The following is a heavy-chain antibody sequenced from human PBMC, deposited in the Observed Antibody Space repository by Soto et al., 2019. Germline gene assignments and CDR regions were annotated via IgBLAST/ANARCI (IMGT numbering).Heavy chain of an antibody. V-gene: IGHV3-13*01. Sequence: PGGSLRLSCAASGFTFSSYDMHWVRQATGKGLEWVSAIGTAGDTYYPGSVKGRFTISRDNAKNSLSLQMNSLRPEDTALYYCVKDKWYNNTWYLDYWGQGTLVTVSS. CDR3: VKDKWYNNTWYLDY. CDR1: GFTFSSYD. D-gene: IGHD6-13*01. J-gene: IGHJ4*02. CDR2: IGTAGDT.